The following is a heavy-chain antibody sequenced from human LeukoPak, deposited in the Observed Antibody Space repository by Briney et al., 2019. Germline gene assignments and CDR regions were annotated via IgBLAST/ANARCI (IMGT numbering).Heavy chain of an antibody. Sequence: GGSLRLSCAASGFTVSSNYMSWVRQAPGKGLEWVSVIYSGGSTYYADSVKGRFTISRDNSKNTLYLQMNSLRAEDTAVYYCARDTNYDILTGYYKAGSKPSDYWGQGTLVTVSS. V-gene: IGHV3-53*01. CDR3: ARDTNYDILTGYYKAGSKPSDY. J-gene: IGHJ4*02. CDR2: IYSGGST. D-gene: IGHD3-9*01. CDR1: GFTVSSNY.